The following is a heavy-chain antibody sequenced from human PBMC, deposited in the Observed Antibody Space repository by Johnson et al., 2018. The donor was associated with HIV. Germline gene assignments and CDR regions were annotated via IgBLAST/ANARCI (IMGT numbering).Heavy chain of an antibody. V-gene: IGHV3-23*04. D-gene: IGHD6-13*01. CDR1: GFTFNTYA. J-gene: IGHJ3*02. Sequence: VQLVESGGGLVQPGGSLRLSCAASGFTFNTYAMSWVRQAPGTGLEWVAAISGSGGSTYYAAYVKGRFNISRDNSKNTLHLQMNSRGVEDTAVYYCARGGLYSSPTWKSAFDIWGQGTMVSVSS. CDR3: ARGGLYSSPTWKSAFDI. CDR2: ISGSGGST.